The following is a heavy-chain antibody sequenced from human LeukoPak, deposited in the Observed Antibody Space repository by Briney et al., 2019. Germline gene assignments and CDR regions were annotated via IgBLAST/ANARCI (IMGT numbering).Heavy chain of an antibody. CDR2: ISGSGTI. J-gene: IGHJ6*03. Sequence: GGSLRLSCGASGFSLNTYSLNWVRQTPGKGMEWLSYISGSGTIHYTDSVKGRFTISRDNGRNSVSLQLHRLRAGDTGVYFCSTAAHGASGYIDVWARGTTVSVSS. CDR3: STAAHGASGYIDV. CDR1: GFSLNTYS. D-gene: IGHD3-16*01. V-gene: IGHV3-48*01.